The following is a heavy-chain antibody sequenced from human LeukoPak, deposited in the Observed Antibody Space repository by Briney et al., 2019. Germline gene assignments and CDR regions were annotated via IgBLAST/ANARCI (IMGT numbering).Heavy chain of an antibody. V-gene: IGHV1-69*01. CDR3: ARDSIAVAGHDAFDI. J-gene: IGHJ3*02. CDR1: GGTFSSYA. Sequence: EASVKVSCKASGGTFSSYAISWVRQAPGQGLEWMGGIIPIFGTANYAQKFQGRVTITADESTSTAYMGLSSLRSEDTAVYYCARDSIAVAGHDAFDIWGQGTMVTVSS. CDR2: IIPIFGTA. D-gene: IGHD6-19*01.